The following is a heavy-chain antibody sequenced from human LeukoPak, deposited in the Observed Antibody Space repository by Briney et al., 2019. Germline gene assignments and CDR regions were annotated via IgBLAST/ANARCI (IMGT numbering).Heavy chain of an antibody. CDR2: IYYSGST. V-gene: IGHV4-39*01. CDR3: ARHVLVAATPPGWVDQ. CDR1: LGSISSSSYY. Sequence: PSETLSLTCTDPLGSISSSSYYSGWIRHPPGKGLEWIGRIYYSGSTSYNPSLKSRVTISVDTSKNQFSLKLTSVTAADTAGYSCARHVLVAATPPGWVDQWGQGTLVTVSS. D-gene: IGHD2-15*01. J-gene: IGHJ5*02.